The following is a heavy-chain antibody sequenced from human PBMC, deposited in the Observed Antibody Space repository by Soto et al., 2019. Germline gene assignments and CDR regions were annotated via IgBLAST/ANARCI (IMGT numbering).Heavy chain of an antibody. CDR3: TGDRGTFYYSSGSPIEDY. CDR2: IKSETDGGTT. D-gene: IGHD3-10*01. CDR1: GFTFSNDW. J-gene: IGHJ4*02. V-gene: IGHV3-15*01. Sequence: EVQLAESGGGLVKPGGSLRLSCAASGFTFSNDWMSWVRQAPGKGLEWVGRIKSETDGGTTDYAAPVKGRFSISRDDSKKTLYLEMKSLQTEDTAVYFCTGDRGTFYYSSGSPIEDYWGQGTLVTVSP.